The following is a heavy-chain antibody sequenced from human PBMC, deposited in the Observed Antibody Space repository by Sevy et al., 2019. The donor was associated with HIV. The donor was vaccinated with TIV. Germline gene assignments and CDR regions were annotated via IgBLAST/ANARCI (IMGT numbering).Heavy chain of an antibody. J-gene: IGHJ4*02. V-gene: IGHV3-23*01. Sequence: GGSLRLSCAASGFTFSTYAMTWVRQGPGKGLEWVSSISASGGSTFCADSVKCRFTISRDNSKNTLYLQMNSLRADDTAVYYCAKRNTNWGQGTLVTVSS. CDR3: AKRNTN. CDR1: GFTFSTYA. CDR2: ISASGGST.